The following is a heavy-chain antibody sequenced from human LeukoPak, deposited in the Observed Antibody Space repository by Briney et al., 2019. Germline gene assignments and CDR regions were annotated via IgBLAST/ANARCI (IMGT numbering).Heavy chain of an antibody. Sequence: PGRSLRLSCAASGFTFSSYGMHWVRQAPGKGLEWVAVIWYDGSIKYYADSVKGRFTISRDNSKNTLYLQMNSLRAEDTAVYYCARDQYYYGSDYYYGMDVWGQGTTVTVSS. CDR3: ARDQYYYGSDYYYGMDV. V-gene: IGHV3-33*01. D-gene: IGHD3-10*01. CDR2: IWYDGSIK. CDR1: GFTFSSYG. J-gene: IGHJ6*02.